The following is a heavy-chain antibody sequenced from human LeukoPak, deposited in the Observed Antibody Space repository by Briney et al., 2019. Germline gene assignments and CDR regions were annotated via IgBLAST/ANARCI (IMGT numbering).Heavy chain of an antibody. CDR3: ARRNYADY. CDR1: GFTFSSYE. Sequence: GGSLRLSCAASGFTFSSYEMNWVRQAPGKGLEWVSYISHSGSTIYYADSVKGRFTIPRDNAKNSLFLQMNSLRAEDTAIYYCARRNYADYWGQGTLVTVSS. J-gene: IGHJ4*02. V-gene: IGHV3-48*03. CDR2: ISHSGSTI.